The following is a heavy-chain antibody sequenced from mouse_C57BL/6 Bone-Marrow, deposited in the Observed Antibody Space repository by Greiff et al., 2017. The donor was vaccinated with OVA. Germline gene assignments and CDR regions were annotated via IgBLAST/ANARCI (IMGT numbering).Heavy chain of an antibody. Sequence: QVQLQQPGAELVKPGASVKLSCKASGYTFTSYWMHWVKQRPGRGLEWIGRIDPNSGGTKYNEKFKSQATLTVDKPSSTAYMQLSSLTSEDSAVYYCARRRDYYGSSYVWYFDVWGTGTTVTVSS. V-gene: IGHV1-72*01. CDR1: GYTFTSYW. CDR3: ARRRDYYGSSYVWYFDV. CDR2: IDPNSGGT. J-gene: IGHJ1*03. D-gene: IGHD1-1*01.